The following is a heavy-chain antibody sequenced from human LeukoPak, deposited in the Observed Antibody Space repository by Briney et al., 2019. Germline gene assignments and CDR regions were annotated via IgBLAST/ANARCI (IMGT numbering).Heavy chain of an antibody. CDR1: GGSISSYF. V-gene: IGHV4-59*01. CDR3: ARVSRAAASLGTFDI. D-gene: IGHD6-6*01. J-gene: IGHJ3*02. Sequence: SETLSLTCTVSGGSISSYFWSWVRQPPGKGLVWIGYTSYSGSTNYNPSLKSRLTISVETSTNQFSLKPTSVTAADTAVYYCARVSRAAASLGTFDIWGQGTMVTVSS. CDR2: TSYSGST.